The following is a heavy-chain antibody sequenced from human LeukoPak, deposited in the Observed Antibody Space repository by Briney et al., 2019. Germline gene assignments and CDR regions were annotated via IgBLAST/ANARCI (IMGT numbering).Heavy chain of an antibody. D-gene: IGHD3-16*01. CDR3: ARDQGIGAAGFDF. CDR2: FDPEEGKR. J-gene: IGHJ4*02. Sequence: ASVKVSWKVSGYRLTEVFIHWVRQAPGEGLEWMGGFDPEEGKRLYARKFQGRVTMTEDTSTDTAYMELSTLRFEDTAVYYCARDQGIGAAGFDFWGQGTLVTVSS. CDR1: GYRLTEVF. V-gene: IGHV1-24*01.